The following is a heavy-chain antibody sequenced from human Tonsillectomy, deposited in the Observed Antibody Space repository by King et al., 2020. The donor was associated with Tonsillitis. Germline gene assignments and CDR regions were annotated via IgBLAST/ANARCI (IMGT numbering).Heavy chain of an antibody. CDR2: INHSGST. CDR1: GGSFSGYY. D-gene: IGHD5-24*01. V-gene: IGHV4-34*01. CDR3: ARAARWVQFSFDY. J-gene: IGHJ4*02. Sequence: VQLQQWGAGLLKPSETLSLTCAVYGGSFSGYYWSWIRQPPGKGLEWIGEINHSGSTNYNPSLKSRVTITVDTSKNQFSLKLSSVTAADTAVYYCARAARWVQFSFDYWGQGTLVTVSS.